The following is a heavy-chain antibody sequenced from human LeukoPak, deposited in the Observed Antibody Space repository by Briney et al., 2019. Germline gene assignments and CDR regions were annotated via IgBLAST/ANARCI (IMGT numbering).Heavy chain of an antibody. CDR2: INPNSGGT. CDR3: ARGGPEYYYMDV. CDR1: GYTFTGYY. J-gene: IGHJ6*03. V-gene: IGHV1-2*02. Sequence: ASVKVSCKASGYTFTGYYMHWVRQAPGQGLEWMGWINPNSGGTNYAQKFQGRVTMTRDTSISTAYMELSSLRSEDTAVYYCARGGPEYYYMDVWGKGTTVTVSS.